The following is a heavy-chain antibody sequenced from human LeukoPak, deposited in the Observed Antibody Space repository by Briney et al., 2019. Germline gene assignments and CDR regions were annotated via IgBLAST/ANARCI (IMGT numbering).Heavy chain of an antibody. CDR3: ARVTSSSSGFDS. J-gene: IGHJ4*02. CDR1: GGSISSYY. Sequence: SETLSLTCTVSGGSISSYYWSWIRQPPGKGLEWIGYIYYTGSTNYNPSLKSRVTISVDTSRNQFSLKLSSVTAADAAVYYCARVTSSSSGFDSWGQGTLVTVSS. CDR2: IYYTGST. D-gene: IGHD6-6*01. V-gene: IGHV4-59*01.